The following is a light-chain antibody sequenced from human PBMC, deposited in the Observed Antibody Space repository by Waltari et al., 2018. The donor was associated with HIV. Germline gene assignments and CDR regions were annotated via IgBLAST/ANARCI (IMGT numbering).Light chain of an antibody. CDR2: GAS. V-gene: IGKV3-20*01. CDR3: QQYGSSPRIT. J-gene: IGKJ5*01. Sequence: EIVLTQSPGTLSLSPGVRATLSCRASQSVSSSYLAWYQQKPGQAPRLLIYGASSRATGIPDRFSGSGSGTDFTLTISRLEPEDFAVYYCQQYGSSPRITFGQGTRLEIK. CDR1: QSVSSSY.